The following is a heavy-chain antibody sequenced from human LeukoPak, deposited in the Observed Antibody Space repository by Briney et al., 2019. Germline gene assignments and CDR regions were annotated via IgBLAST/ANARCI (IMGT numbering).Heavy chain of an antibody. J-gene: IGHJ5*02. V-gene: IGHV1-24*01. CDR1: GYSISDLS. D-gene: IGHD6-13*01. Sequence: ASVKVSCKVSGYSISDLSLQWVRQAPGQGLEWMGGFNPEHTETIYSQKFQGRVTLTEDTSTDTAYMELSSLRSEDTAMYFCALQKAGYSGSPSWFVPWSQGTLVTVSS. CDR3: ALQKAGYSGSPSWFVP. CDR2: FNPEHTET.